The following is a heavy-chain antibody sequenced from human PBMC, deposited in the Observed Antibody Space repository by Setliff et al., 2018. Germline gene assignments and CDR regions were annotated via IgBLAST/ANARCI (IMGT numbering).Heavy chain of an antibody. D-gene: IGHD2-15*01. Sequence: GGSLRLSCVASGFTFGAYTLTWVRQAPGKGLEFVSGVDQGANTYYVDSVKGRFTVSRDNSKDTLYLQMNSLRVEDSAVYYCVCFSWRGCSGDTCYSGDDAVDMWGQGTVVTVSS. CDR1: GFTFGAYT. V-gene: IGHV3-23*05. J-gene: IGHJ3*02. CDR3: VCFSWRGCSGDTCYSGDDAVDM. CDR2: VDQGANT.